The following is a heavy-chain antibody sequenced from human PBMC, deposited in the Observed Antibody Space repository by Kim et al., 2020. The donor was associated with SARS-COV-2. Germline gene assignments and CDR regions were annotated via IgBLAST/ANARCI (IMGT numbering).Heavy chain of an antibody. CDR1: GDSVSSNSAA. D-gene: IGHD3-10*01. Sequence: SQTLSLTCAISGDSVSSNSAAWNWIRQSPSRGLEWLGRTYYRSKWYNDYAVSVKSRITINPDTSKNQFSLQLNSVTPEDTAVYYCARAPLYYYGSGSLYYFDYWGQGTLVTVSS. V-gene: IGHV6-1*01. CDR2: TYYRSKWYN. CDR3: ARAPLYYYGSGSLYYFDY. J-gene: IGHJ4*02.